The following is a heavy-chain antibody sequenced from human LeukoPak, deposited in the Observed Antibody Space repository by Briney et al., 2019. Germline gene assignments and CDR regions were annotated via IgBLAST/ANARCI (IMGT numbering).Heavy chain of an antibody. D-gene: IGHD3-16*02. CDR1: GYTLTELS. V-gene: IGHV1-24*01. Sequence: ASVKVSCKVSGYTLTELSMHWVRQAPGKGLEWMGGFDPEDGETIYAQKFQGRVTMTEDTSTDTAYMELSSLGSEDTAVYYCATYVWGSYRPFDYWGQGTLVTVSS. CDR3: ATYVWGSYRPFDY. J-gene: IGHJ4*02. CDR2: FDPEDGET.